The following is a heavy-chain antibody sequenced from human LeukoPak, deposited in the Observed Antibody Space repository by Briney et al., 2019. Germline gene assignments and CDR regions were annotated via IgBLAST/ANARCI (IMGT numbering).Heavy chain of an antibody. CDR1: GFTFSSYG. D-gene: IGHD3-22*01. Sequence: GRSLRLSCAASGFTFSSYGMHWVRQAPGKALEWVAVISYDGSNKYYADSVKGRFTISRDNSKNTLYLQMDSLRAEDTAVYYCAKGDSSGYYFPSFRFDPWGQGTLVTVSS. CDR2: ISYDGSNK. J-gene: IGHJ5*02. CDR3: AKGDSSGYYFPSFRFDP. V-gene: IGHV3-30*18.